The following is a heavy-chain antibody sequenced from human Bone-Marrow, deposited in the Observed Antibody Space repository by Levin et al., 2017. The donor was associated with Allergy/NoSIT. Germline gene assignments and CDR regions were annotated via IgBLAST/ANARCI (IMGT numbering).Heavy chain of an antibody. J-gene: IGHJ4*02. CDR2: IKQDGSEK. Sequence: GESLKISCAASGFTFSSYWMSWVRQAPGKGLEWVANIKQDGSEKYYVDSVKGRFTISRDNAKNSLYLQMNSLRAEDTAVYYCARDGNYDFWSGLSAGDYWGQGTLVTVSS. CDR3: ARDGNYDFWSGLSAGDY. CDR1: GFTFSSYW. D-gene: IGHD3-3*01. V-gene: IGHV3-7*01.